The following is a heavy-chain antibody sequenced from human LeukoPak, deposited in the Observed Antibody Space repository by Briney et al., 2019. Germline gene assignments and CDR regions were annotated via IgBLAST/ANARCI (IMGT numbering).Heavy chain of an antibody. J-gene: IGHJ5*02. CDR1: GFIFRNYA. D-gene: IGHD3-10*01. V-gene: IGHV3-23*01. Sequence: GGSLRLSCAASGFIFRNYAMTWVRQAPGKGLEWVSAISGSGGSTYYADSVKGRFTISRDNSKNTLYLQMNSLRAEDTAVYYCAKGLWSMFDPWGQGTLVTVSS. CDR3: AKGLWSMFDP. CDR2: ISGSGGST.